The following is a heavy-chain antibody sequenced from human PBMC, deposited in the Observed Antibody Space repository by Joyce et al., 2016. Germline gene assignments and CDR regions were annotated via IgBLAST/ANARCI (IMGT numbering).Heavy chain of an antibody. J-gene: IGHJ4*02. CDR3: ARDLGAAAGLGDY. D-gene: IGHD6-13*01. CDR1: GFTFNRYW. V-gene: IGHV3-7*03. CDR2: IKGDGSEK. Sequence: EVQLVESGGGLVQPGGSLRLSCVMSGFTFNRYWMNWVRQAPGKGREGVANIKGDGSEKYYWESGKGRFTISRDSAKNSGYLQMDRLRVEDTAVYFCARDLGAAAGLGDYWGQGTLVTVSS.